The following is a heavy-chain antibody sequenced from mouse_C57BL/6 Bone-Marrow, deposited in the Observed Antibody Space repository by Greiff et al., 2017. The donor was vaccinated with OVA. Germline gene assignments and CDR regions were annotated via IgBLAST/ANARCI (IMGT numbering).Heavy chain of an antibody. J-gene: IGHJ2*01. CDR3: TSYGNFDY. V-gene: IGHV14-4*01. D-gene: IGHD2-1*01. CDR1: GFHFHDDF. Sequence: EVQVVASGAELVRPGASVPLSCPASGFHFHDDFMHLVQQRPEQVLALIGWIDPENGDTEYASKFQGKATITADTSSNTAYLQLSSLTSEDTAVYYCTSYGNFDYWGQGTTLTVSS. CDR2: IDPENGDT.